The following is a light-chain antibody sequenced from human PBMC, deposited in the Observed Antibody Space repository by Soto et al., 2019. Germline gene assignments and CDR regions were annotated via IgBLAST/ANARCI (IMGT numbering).Light chain of an antibody. CDR3: QTYDRSMSGYV. CDR1: SSNIGADYD. CDR2: ANT. J-gene: IGLJ1*01. Sequence: QLVLTQPPSVSGAPGQTITISCTGSSSNIGADYDVHWYQQLPGIAPKLVIYANTNRPSGVPDRFSGSRSGTSASLAITGLQADDEADYYCQTYDRSMSGYVFGTGTKVTVL. V-gene: IGLV1-40*01.